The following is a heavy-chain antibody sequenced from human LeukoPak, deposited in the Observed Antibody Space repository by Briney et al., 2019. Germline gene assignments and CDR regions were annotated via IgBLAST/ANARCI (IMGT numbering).Heavy chain of an antibody. CDR3: ARGRPYIGSYFGGLYYYLDV. Sequence: SSVKVSCKASGGTFSSYAISWVRQAPGQGLEWMGGIIPIFGTANYAQKFQGRVTITADESTSTDYMELSSLRSEDTAVYYCARGRPYIGSYFGGLYYYLDVWGKGTTVTVSS. CDR1: GGTFSSYA. D-gene: IGHD1-26*01. CDR2: IIPIFGTA. J-gene: IGHJ6*03. V-gene: IGHV1-69*01.